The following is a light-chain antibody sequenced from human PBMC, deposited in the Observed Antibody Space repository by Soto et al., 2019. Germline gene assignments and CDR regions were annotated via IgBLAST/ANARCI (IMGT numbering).Light chain of an antibody. CDR3: QQYDSLPLT. CDR1: QRISTY. Sequence: IRMTQSPSSLSAATGDRVTITCRASQRISTYLAWYQQKPGKAPKILIYHASNLETGVPSRFSGSGSGTDFTFTISSLQPEDIATYYCQQYDSLPLTFAGGTKVDIK. J-gene: IGKJ4*01. CDR2: HAS. V-gene: IGKV1-33*01.